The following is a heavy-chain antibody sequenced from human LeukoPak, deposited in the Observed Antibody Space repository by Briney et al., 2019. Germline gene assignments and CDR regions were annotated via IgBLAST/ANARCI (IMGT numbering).Heavy chain of an antibody. CDR2: IVVGSGNT. V-gene: IGHV1-58*02. D-gene: IGHD3-22*01. Sequence: SVKVSCKASGFTFTSSAMQWVRQARGQRLEWIGWIVVGSGNTNYAQKFQERVTITRGMSTSTAYMELSSLRSEDTAVYYCAADRSYYYDSSGFASSIWGQGTMVTVSS. CDR1: GFTFTSSA. J-gene: IGHJ3*02. CDR3: AADRSYYYDSSGFASSI.